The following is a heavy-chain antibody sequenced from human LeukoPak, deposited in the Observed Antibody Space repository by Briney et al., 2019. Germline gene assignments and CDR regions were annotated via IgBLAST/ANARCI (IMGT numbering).Heavy chain of an antibody. CDR3: AREDVLSHVEFVY. CDR2: INPNSGGT. J-gene: IGHJ4*02. V-gene: IGHV1-2*02. CDR1: GYTFTGYY. D-gene: IGHD2-15*01. Sequence: ASVKVSCKASGYTFTGYYMHWVRQAPGQGLEWMGWINPNSGGTNYAQKFQGRVTMTRDTSISTAYMELSRLRSDDTAVYYCAREDVLSHVEFVYWGQGTLVTVSS.